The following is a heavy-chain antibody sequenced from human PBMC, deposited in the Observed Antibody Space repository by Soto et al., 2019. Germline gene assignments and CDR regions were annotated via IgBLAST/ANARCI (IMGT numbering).Heavy chain of an antibody. D-gene: IGHD5-12*01. Sequence: QVQLVQSGAEVKKPGSSVTVSCKASGGTFSSYTISWVRQAPGQGLEWMGGIIPIFGTANYAQKFQGRVTITADECTSTAYMELSSRRSEDTAVYYCARGNHRWLQVWYFDLWGRGTLVTVSS. CDR1: GGTFSSYT. CDR3: ARGNHRWLQVWYFDL. V-gene: IGHV1-69*12. J-gene: IGHJ2*01. CDR2: IIPIFGTA.